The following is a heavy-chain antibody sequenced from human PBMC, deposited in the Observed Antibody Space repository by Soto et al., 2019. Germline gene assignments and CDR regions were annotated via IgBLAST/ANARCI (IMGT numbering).Heavy chain of an antibody. J-gene: IGHJ4*02. CDR1: GGTFSSYA. V-gene: IGHV1-69*13. CDR2: IIPIFGTA. Sequence: GASVKVSCKASGGTFSSYAISWVRQAPGQGLEWMGGIIPIFGTANYAQKFQGRVTITADESTSTAYMELSSLRSEDTAVYYCARDLHVVAYRNPLDYRGQGTLVTVSS. D-gene: IGHD2-15*01. CDR3: ARDLHVVAYRNPLDY.